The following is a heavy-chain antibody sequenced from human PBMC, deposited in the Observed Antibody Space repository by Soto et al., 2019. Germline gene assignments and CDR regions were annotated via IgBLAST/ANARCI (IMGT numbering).Heavy chain of an antibody. CDR1: GFTFSRFG. D-gene: IGHD3-9*01. V-gene: IGHV3-30*18. CDR2: ITYDGTTK. Sequence: QVQLVESGGGVVQPGRSLRLSCEASGFTFSRFGMHWVRQAPGKGLEWVAFITYDGTTKHYVDSVKGRFTISRDTSKNTFDLQMHSLRAETPAVYYCAKEGDAAGYIPSSCDSWGQGTRVTVSS. CDR3: AKEGDAAGYIPSSCDS. J-gene: IGHJ4*02.